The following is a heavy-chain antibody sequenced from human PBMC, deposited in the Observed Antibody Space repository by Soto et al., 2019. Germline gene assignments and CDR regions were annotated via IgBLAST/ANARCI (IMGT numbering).Heavy chain of an antibody. Sequence: PSETLSLTCTVSGDSISSGAYYWSWIRQHPGKGPEWIGYFYFSGSTYYNPSLKSRVTISVDTSNNQFSLKLSSVTAADTAVYYCARAANYYGSGSYHNWFDPWGQGILVTVSS. V-gene: IGHV4-31*03. D-gene: IGHD3-10*01. CDR2: FYFSGST. J-gene: IGHJ5*02. CDR1: GDSISSGAYY. CDR3: ARAANYYGSGSYHNWFDP.